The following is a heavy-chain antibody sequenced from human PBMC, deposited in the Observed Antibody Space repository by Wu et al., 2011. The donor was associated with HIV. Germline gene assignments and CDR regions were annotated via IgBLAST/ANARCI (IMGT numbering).Heavy chain of an antibody. V-gene: IGHV1-18*01. D-gene: IGHD3-10*01. CDR2: ISAYNGNT. CDR3: ARVDSPDYGSGSWNGMGV. J-gene: IGHJ6*02. Sequence: QVQLVQSGAEVKKPGASVKISCKASGYTFTSYDISWVRQAPGQGLEWMGWISAYNGNTNYVQKLQGRVTMTTDTSTSTAYMELRSLRSDDTAVYYCARVDSPDYGSGSWNGMGVWGQGTTVTVSS. CDR1: GYTFTSYD.